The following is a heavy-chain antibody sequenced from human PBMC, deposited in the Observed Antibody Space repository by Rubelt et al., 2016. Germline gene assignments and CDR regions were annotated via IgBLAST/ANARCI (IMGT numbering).Heavy chain of an antibody. Sequence: KPGESLKISCKGSGYSFTSYWIGWVRQMPGKGLEWMGIIYPGDSDTRYSPSFQGQVTISADKSISTAYLQWSSLKASDTAMYYCARRAQDCSGGSCYSGNWFDLWGQGTLVTVSS. CDR2: IYPGDSDT. CDR1: GYSFTSYW. CDR3: ARRAQDCSGGSCYSGNWFDL. D-gene: IGHD2-15*01. J-gene: IGHJ5*02. V-gene: IGHV5-51*01.